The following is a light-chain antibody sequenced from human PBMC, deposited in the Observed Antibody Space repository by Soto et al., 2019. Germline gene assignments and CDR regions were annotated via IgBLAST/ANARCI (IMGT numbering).Light chain of an antibody. CDR2: GAS. CDR1: QSVSSN. CDR3: QQYNNWPLT. V-gene: IGKV3-15*01. Sequence: EIVMTQSPATLSVSPGERATLSCRASQSVSSNLAWYQQKPGQAPRLLMYGASTRATGVPVTFSGSWSGTEFTLTISSPQSEDFAVYYCQQYNNWPLTFGGGTKVEIK. J-gene: IGKJ4*01.